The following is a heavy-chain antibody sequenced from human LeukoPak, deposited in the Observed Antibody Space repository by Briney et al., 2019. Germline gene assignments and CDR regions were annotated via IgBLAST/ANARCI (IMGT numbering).Heavy chain of an antibody. D-gene: IGHD1-26*01. Sequence: GGSLRLSCAASGFTFSSYAMHWVRQAPGKGLEYVSAISSNGGSTYYANSVKGRFTISRDNSKSTLYLQMGSLRAEDTAVYYCARLGTQVGATGGYWGQGTLVTVSS. V-gene: IGHV3-64*01. CDR3: ARLGTQVGATGGY. CDR1: GFTFSSYA. J-gene: IGHJ4*02. CDR2: ISSNGGST.